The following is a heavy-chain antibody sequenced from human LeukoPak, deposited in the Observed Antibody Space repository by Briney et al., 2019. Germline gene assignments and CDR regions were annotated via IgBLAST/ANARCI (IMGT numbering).Heavy chain of an antibody. CDR1: GYTFTGYY. J-gene: IGHJ4*02. V-gene: IGHV1-2*02. D-gene: IGHD4-11*01. CDR2: INPNSGGT. CDR3: AAEDYSNYDFDY. Sequence: ASVKVSCKAPGYTFTGYYMHWVRQAPGQGLEWMGWINPNSGGTNYAQKFQGRVTMTRDTSISTAYMELSRLRSDDTAVYYCAAEDYSNYDFDYWGQGTLVTVSS.